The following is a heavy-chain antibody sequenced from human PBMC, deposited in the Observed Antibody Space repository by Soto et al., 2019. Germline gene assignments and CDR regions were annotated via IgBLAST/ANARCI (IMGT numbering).Heavy chain of an antibody. D-gene: IGHD3-10*01. Sequence: GASVKVSCKASGYTFTGYYMHWLRQAPGQGLEWMGWINPNSGGTNYAQKFQGWVTMTRDTSISTAYMELSRLRSDDTAVYYCARGKNYYGSGSYMDYYYMDVWGKGTTVPVSS. CDR1: GYTFTGYY. V-gene: IGHV1-2*04. J-gene: IGHJ6*03. CDR2: INPNSGGT. CDR3: ARGKNYYGSGSYMDYYYMDV.